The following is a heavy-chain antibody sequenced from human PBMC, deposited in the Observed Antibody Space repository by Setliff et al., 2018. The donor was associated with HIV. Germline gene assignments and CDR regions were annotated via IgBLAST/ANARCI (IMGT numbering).Heavy chain of an antibody. CDR2: IGSSGSTK. CDR3: ARESMSQNAFDI. V-gene: IGHV3-48*03. Sequence: GGSLRLSCVASGFTFSSYEMNWVRQAPGKGLEWVSYIGSSGSTKYYADSVKGRFTISRDNAKNSLYLQMNSLRAEDTAVYYCARESMSQNAFDIWGQGTMVTVSS. CDR1: GFTFSSYE. J-gene: IGHJ3*02.